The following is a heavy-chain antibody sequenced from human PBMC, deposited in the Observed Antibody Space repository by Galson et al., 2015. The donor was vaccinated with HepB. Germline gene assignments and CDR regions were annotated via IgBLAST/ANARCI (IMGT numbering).Heavy chain of an antibody. CDR2: TYYRSKWSN. CDR1: GDSVPSNTVG. J-gene: IGHJ4*02. V-gene: IGHV6-1*01. Sequence: CAISGDSVPSNTVGWNWIRQSPSRGLEWLGRTYYRSKWSNDYAVSVKSRITINPDTSKNQFSLQLNSVTPEDTAVHYCAKSIHLGRGFDSWGQGTLVTVSS. D-gene: IGHD7-27*01. CDR3: AKSIHLGRGFDS.